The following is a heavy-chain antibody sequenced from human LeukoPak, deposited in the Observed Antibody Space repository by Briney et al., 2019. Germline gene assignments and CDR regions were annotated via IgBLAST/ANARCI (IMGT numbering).Heavy chain of an antibody. V-gene: IGHV4-4*07. J-gene: IGHJ4*02. CDR2: FYISGST. Sequence: NPSETLSLTCTVSGGSISSYYWSWIRQPAGKGLEWIGRFYISGSTNYNPSLKSRVTISVDTSKNQFSLKLSSVTAADTAVYYCARGAEVLGVVPLYYFDYWGQGTLVTVSS. CDR3: ARGAEVLGVVPLYYFDY. CDR1: GGSISSYY. D-gene: IGHD2-15*01.